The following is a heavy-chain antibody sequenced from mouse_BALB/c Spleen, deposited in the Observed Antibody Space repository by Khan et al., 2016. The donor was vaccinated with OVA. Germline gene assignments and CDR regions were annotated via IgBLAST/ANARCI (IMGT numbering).Heavy chain of an antibody. J-gene: IGHJ2*01. CDR3: ARGNYYGYYFDY. CDR1: GYSITSGYA. Sequence: VQLKESGPGLVKPSQSLSLTCTVTGYSITSGYAWNWIRQFPGNKLEWMGYIRYSGVTSYTPSLKSRISITRYTSKNQFFLQLNSVTTEDTATYFCARGNYYGYYFDYWGQGTTLTVSS. D-gene: IGHD1-1*01. V-gene: IGHV3-2*02. CDR2: IRYSGVT.